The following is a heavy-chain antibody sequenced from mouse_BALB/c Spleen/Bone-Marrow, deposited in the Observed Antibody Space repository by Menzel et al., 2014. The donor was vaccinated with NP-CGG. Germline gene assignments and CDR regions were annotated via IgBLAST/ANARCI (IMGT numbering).Heavy chain of an antibody. CDR1: GFTFSSYT. CDR2: ISNGGGSI. CDR3: ASHYYDSSPFAY. Sequence: EVKLVESGGGSVQPGGSLKLSCAASGFTFSSYTMSWVRQTPEKRLVWVAYISNGGGSIYYPDTVKGRFTISRDNDKNTLYLQMSSLKSEDTAMYYCASHYYDSSPFAYWGQGTLVTVSA. J-gene: IGHJ3*01. V-gene: IGHV5-12-2*01. D-gene: IGHD1-1*01.